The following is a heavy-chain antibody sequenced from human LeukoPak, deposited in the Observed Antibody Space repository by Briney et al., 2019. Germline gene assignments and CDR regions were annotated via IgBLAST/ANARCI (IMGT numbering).Heavy chain of an antibody. V-gene: IGHV1-2*02. CDR1: GYTFTGYY. CDR2: INPNSGDT. Sequence: ASVKVSCKASGYTFTGYYMHWVRQAPGQGLEWMGWINPNSGDTNYAQNFQGRATMTRDTSISTAFMDLSSLRSDDTAFYYCARGPHFQDWGQGTLVTVSS. CDR3: ARGPHFQD. J-gene: IGHJ4*02. D-gene: IGHD3-3*02.